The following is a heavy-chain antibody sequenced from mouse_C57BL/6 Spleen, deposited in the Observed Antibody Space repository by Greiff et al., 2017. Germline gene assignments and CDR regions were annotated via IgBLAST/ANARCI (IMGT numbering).Heavy chain of an antibody. V-gene: IGHV1-64*01. D-gene: IGHD2-2*01. J-gene: IGHJ4*01. CDR2: IHPNSGST. CDR1: GYTFTSYW. Sequence: QVQLQQPGAELVKPGASVKLSCKASGYTFTSYWMHWVKQRPGQGLEWIGMIHPNSGSTNYNEKFKSKATLTVDKSSSTAYMQRSSLTSEDSAVYYCARTGGYDDYAMDYWGQGTSVTVSS. CDR3: ARTGGYDDYAMDY.